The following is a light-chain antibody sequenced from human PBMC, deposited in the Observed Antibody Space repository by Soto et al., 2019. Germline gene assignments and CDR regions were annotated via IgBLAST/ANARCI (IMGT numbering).Light chain of an antibody. Sequence: EIVMTQSPATLSVSLGERATLSCRASQSVSSSYLVWHQQKPGQAPRLLIYDASSRATGIPDRFSGGGSGTDFTLTISRLEPEDFAVYYCQQRSNWPPITFGQGTRLEIK. CDR1: QSVSSSY. CDR2: DAS. V-gene: IGKV3D-20*02. CDR3: QQRSNWPPIT. J-gene: IGKJ5*01.